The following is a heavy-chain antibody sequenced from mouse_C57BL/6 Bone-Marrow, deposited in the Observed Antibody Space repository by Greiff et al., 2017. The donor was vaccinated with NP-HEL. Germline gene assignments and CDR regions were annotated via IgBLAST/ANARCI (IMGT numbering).Heavy chain of an antibody. CDR3: ARGSTVVSPPFDY. CDR2: VSSGSSTI. D-gene: IGHD1-1*01. Sequence: EVQVVESGGGLVKPGGSLKLSCAASGFTFSDYGMHWVRQAPEKGLEWVAYVSSGSSTIYYADTVKGRFTISRDNAKNTLFLQMTSLRYEETAMYYCARGSTVVSPPFDYWGQGTTLTVSS. J-gene: IGHJ2*01. V-gene: IGHV5-17*01. CDR1: GFTFSDYG.